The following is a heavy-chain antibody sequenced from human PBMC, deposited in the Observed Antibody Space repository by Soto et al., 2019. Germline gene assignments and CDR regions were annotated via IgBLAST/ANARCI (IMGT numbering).Heavy chain of an antibody. Sequence: SETLSLTCIVSDASMSSFYWHWIRQSPGKGLDWIGYVYHTGSTNYNPSLKSRVTMSVDTSKNQFSLELRSVTAADTAVHFCANAFSRDYFDYWGQGILVTVSS. J-gene: IGHJ4*02. CDR3: ANAFSRDYFDY. D-gene: IGHD3-16*01. CDR1: DASMSSFY. CDR2: VYHTGST. V-gene: IGHV4-59*03.